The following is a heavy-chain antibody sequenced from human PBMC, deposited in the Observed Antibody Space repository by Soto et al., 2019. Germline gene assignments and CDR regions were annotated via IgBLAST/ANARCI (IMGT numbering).Heavy chain of an antibody. Sequence: QITLKESGPTLVKPTQTLTLTCTFSGFSLSTGGVGVGWIRQPPGKALEWLALIYWDDDKRYNPSLQSRLTITKDAYNQVVLSMTNMDPVDTATYYCAHRNFEVVAGSTHTFDYWGQGSLVTASS. D-gene: IGHD2-15*01. CDR1: GFSLSTGGVG. CDR3: AHRNFEVVAGSTHTFDY. CDR2: IYWDDDK. V-gene: IGHV2-5*02. J-gene: IGHJ4*02.